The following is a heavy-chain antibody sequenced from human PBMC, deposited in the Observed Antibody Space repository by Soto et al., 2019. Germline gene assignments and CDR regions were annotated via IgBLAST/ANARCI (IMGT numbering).Heavy chain of an antibody. CDR1: GGSISSSSYY. J-gene: IGHJ4*02. CDR2: IYYSGST. CDR3: ARSRGGSYSSLFDY. D-gene: IGHD1-26*01. Sequence: QLQLQESGPGLVKPSETLSLTCTVSGGSISSSSYYWGWIRQPPGKGLEWIGSIYYSGSTYYNPSLKGRTTIFVDTSKNQFPLKLSSVTAADTAVYYCARSRGGSYSSLFDYWGQGTLVTVSS. V-gene: IGHV4-39*01.